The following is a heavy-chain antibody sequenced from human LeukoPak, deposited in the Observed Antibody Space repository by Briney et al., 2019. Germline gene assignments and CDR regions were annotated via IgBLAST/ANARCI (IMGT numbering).Heavy chain of an antibody. J-gene: IGHJ2*01. CDR2: IYYSGST. Sequence: SETLSLTCTVSGGSISSSSYYWSWIRQPPGKGLEWIGFIYYSGSTNYNPSLKSRLTISVDTSKSQFSLRLSSVTAADTAVYYCTAASGSYWYFDLWGRGTLVTVSS. D-gene: IGHD6-13*01. V-gene: IGHV4-61*05. CDR3: TAASGSYWYFDL. CDR1: GGSISSSSYY.